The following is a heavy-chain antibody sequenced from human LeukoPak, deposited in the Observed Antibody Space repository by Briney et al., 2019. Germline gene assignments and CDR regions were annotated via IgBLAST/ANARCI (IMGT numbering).Heavy chain of an antibody. CDR2: FDPEDGET. Sequence: ASVKVSCKVSGYTLTELSMHWVRQAPGKGREWMGGFDPEDGETIYAQKFQGRVTMTEDTSTDTAYMELSRLRSEDTAVYYCATSWSYSSSSDYFDYWGQGTLVTVSS. CDR3: ATSWSYSSSSDYFDY. CDR1: GYTLTELS. J-gene: IGHJ4*02. D-gene: IGHD6-6*01. V-gene: IGHV1-24*01.